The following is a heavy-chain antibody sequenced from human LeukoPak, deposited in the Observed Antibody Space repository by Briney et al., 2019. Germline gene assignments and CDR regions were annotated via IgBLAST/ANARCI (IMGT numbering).Heavy chain of an antibody. Sequence: PSETLSLACTVSGVSISSYYWSWIRQPPGKGLEWIGYIYYSGSTNYNPSLKSRVTISVDTSKNQFSLKLSSVTAADTAAYYCAVVAAAGTETFDYWGQGTLVTVSS. J-gene: IGHJ4*02. CDR1: GVSISSYY. CDR3: AVVAAAGTETFDY. D-gene: IGHD6-13*01. CDR2: IYYSGST. V-gene: IGHV4-59*12.